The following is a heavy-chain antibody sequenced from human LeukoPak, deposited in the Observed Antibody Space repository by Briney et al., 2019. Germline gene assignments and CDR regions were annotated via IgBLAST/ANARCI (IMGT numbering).Heavy chain of an antibody. Sequence: SETLSLTCAVYGGSFSGYYWSWIRQPPGKGLEWIGEINHSGSTNYNPSLKSRVTMSVDTSKNQFSLKLSSVTAADTAVYYCARGVVVITLRYYYYGMDVWGQGTTVTVSS. CDR1: GGSFSGYY. J-gene: IGHJ6*02. V-gene: IGHV4-34*01. CDR2: INHSGST. D-gene: IGHD3-22*01. CDR3: ARGVVVITLRYYYYGMDV.